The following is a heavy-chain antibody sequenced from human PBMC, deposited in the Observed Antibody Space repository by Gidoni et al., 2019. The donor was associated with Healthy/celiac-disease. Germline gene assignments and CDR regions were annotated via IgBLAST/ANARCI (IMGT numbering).Heavy chain of an antibody. V-gene: IGHV1-69*01. CDR1: GGNLSSYA. D-gene: IGHD1-26*01. CDR3: ARARSYAGNWFDP. CDR2: IIPIFGTA. Sequence: QVQLVQSGAEVTKPGSSVKASCKASGGNLSSYAISWVRPAPGQGLERMGEIIPIFGTANYAQKFQGRVTITADESTSTAYMELSSLSSEDTAVYYCARARSYAGNWFDPWGQGTLVTVSS. J-gene: IGHJ5*02.